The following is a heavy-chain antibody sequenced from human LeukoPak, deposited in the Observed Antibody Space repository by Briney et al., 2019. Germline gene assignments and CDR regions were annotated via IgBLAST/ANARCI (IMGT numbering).Heavy chain of an antibody. Sequence: ASVKVSCKASGYTFTRYDINWVRQATGQGLEWMGWMNPNSGNTGYAQKFQGRVTITRNTSISTAYMELSSLRSEDTAVYYCARGLSDYAGRGRNWFDPWGQGTLVTVSS. CDR1: GYTFTRYD. CDR3: ARGLSDYAGRGRNWFDP. J-gene: IGHJ5*02. CDR2: MNPNSGNT. D-gene: IGHD4-23*01. V-gene: IGHV1-8*03.